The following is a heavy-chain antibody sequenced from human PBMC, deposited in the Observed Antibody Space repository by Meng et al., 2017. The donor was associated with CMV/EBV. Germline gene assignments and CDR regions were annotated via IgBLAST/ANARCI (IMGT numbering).Heavy chain of an antibody. Sequence: SVTVSCKASGGTFSSYAISWVRQAPGQGLEWMGGIIPIFGTANYAQKLQGRVTMTTDTSTSTAYMELRSLRSDDTAVYYCASSAGGHYYYYGMDVWGQGTTVTVSS. J-gene: IGHJ6*02. D-gene: IGHD3-10*01. V-gene: IGHV1-69*05. CDR3: ASSAGGHYYYYGMDV. CDR2: IIPIFGTA. CDR1: GGTFSSYA.